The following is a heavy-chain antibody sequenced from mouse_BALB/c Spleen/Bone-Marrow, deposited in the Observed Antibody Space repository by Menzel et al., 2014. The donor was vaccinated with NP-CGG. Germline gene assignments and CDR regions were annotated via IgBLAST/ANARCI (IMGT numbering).Heavy chain of an antibody. CDR3: TKEWYYGVDY. V-gene: IGHV1-5*01. Sequence: EVQLQQSGTVLARPGASVKMSCKASGYSFTSYWMHWVKQRPGQGLEWIGAIYPGNSDTSYNQKFKGKAKLTAVTSASTAYMELSSLTNEDSAVYYCTKEWYYGVDYWGQGTTLTVSS. CDR2: IYPGNSDT. D-gene: IGHD1-2*01. CDR1: GYSFTSYW. J-gene: IGHJ2*01.